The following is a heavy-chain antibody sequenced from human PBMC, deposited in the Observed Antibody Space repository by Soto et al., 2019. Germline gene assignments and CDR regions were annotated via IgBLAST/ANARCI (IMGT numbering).Heavy chain of an antibody. CDR1: GFTFSDSA. Sequence: GGSLRLSCAASGFTFSDSAIQWVRQASGKGLEWVGRIRSKANDYATAYAASVKGRFTISRDDSKNTAFLQMNSLRAEDTAVYYCAKIESRFFYDSTGYYPFDYWGQGTLVTVSS. CDR2: IRSKANDYAT. D-gene: IGHD3-22*01. J-gene: IGHJ4*02. CDR3: AKIESRFFYDSTGYYPFDY. V-gene: IGHV3-73*01.